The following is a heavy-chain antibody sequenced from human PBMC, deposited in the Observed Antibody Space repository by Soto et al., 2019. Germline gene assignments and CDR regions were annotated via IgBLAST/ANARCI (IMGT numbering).Heavy chain of an antibody. Sequence: PSETLSLTCKVSGGSISNYYWNWIRQPPGKGLEWIGYIFYSGRTNYNPSLKSRVTISVDTSKNQFSLKLSSVTAADTAVYYCARFGGWSSGYYYQPKYSHHSGKGNLVTVST. V-gene: IGHV4-59*01. D-gene: IGHD3-22*01. CDR1: GGSISNYY. CDR2: IFYSGRT. J-gene: IGHJ1*01. CDR3: ARFGGWSSGYYYQPKYSHH.